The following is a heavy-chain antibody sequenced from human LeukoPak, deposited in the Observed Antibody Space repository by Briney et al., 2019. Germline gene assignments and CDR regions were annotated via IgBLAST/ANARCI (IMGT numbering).Heavy chain of an antibody. CDR2: IVGSGDST. CDR1: GFTFNTYA. J-gene: IGHJ4*02. D-gene: IGHD3-10*01. Sequence: QSGGSLRLSCAATGFTFNTYAMSWVREATGQGQEWVSTIVGSGDSTYYADSVKGRFTISRDNSKNTVYLQTNSLRAEDTAVYYCAKGFYFGSGSYRYFDYWGQGTLVTVSS. V-gene: IGHV3-23*01. CDR3: AKGFYFGSGSYRYFDY.